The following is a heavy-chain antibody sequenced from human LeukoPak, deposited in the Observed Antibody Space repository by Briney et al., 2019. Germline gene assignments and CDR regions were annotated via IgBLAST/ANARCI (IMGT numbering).Heavy chain of an antibody. V-gene: IGHV3-11*04. CDR2: ISSSGSTI. J-gene: IGHJ6*03. D-gene: IGHD3-22*01. CDR3: ARDLEGSSGYHYYYYYYMDV. Sequence: PGGSLRLSCAASGVTFSDYYMSWLRQAPGKGLEWVSYISSSGSTIYYADSVKGRFTISRDNAKNSLYLQMNSLRAEDTAVYYCARDLEGSSGYHYYYYYYMDVWGKGTTVTVSS. CDR1: GVTFSDYY.